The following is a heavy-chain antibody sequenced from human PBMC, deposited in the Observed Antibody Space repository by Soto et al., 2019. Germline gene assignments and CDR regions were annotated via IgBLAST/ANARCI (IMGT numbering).Heavy chain of an antibody. CDR2: IQYNGYS. J-gene: IGHJ6*02. CDR1: GGSITNYY. V-gene: IGHV4-59*08. CDR3: ARHGFGSLHGLVDV. D-gene: IGHD3-10*01. Sequence: QVQLQESGPGLVKPSETLSLTCTVSGGSITNYYCSWFRQPPGKGLEWIGYIQYNGYSAYNLSLKRRVTRSMATSKTQFPLMLESVTATDTAVYYCARHGFGSLHGLVDVWGQGTTVIVSS.